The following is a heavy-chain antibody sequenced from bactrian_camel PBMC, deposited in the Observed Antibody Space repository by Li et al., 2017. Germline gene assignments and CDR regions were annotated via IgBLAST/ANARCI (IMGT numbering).Heavy chain of an antibody. Sequence: VQLVESGGGSVQAGGSLRLSCAVSGYNYSRYYCMGWFRQAPDKEREGVAAVYRGGMSTYYADSVKGRYTISQDDANNTLDLQLDSLQPEDTAMYYCAVLSQFNHCRGVVVGIWQQYASWGQGTQVTVS. CDR2: VYRGGMST. CDR1: GYNYSRYY. D-gene: IGHD6*01. CDR3: AVLSQFNHCRGVVVGIWQQYAS. V-gene: IGHV3S31*01. J-gene: IGHJ4*01.